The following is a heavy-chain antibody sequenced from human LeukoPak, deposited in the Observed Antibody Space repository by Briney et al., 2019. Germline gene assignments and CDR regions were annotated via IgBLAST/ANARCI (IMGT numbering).Heavy chain of an antibody. CDR2: IIPIFGTA. D-gene: IGHD3-16*01. J-gene: IGHJ5*02. CDR3: ASDYGGWGDGWFDP. Sequence: SVKVSCKASGGTFSSYAISWVRQAPGQGLEWMGGIIPIFGTANYAQKFQGRVTMTRNTSISTAYMELSSLRSEDTAVYYCASDYGGWGDGWFDPWGQGTLVTVSS. V-gene: IGHV1-69*05. CDR1: GGTFSSYA.